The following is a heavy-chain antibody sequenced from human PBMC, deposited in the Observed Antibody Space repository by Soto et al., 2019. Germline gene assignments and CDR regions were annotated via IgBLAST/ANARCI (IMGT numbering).Heavy chain of an antibody. J-gene: IGHJ4*02. D-gene: IGHD3-3*01. Sequence: EVQLVESGGGLVQPGRSLRLSCAASGFTFDNYAMHWVRQAPGKGLEWVSGINWNSGRSVYADSVKGRFTISRDNARNSLFLQIYSLRVEDSALYYCAKGGNRYYDFWSDYWGQGTLVTVSS. CDR1: GFTFDNYA. CDR2: INWNSGRS. CDR3: AKGGNRYYDFWSDY. V-gene: IGHV3-9*01.